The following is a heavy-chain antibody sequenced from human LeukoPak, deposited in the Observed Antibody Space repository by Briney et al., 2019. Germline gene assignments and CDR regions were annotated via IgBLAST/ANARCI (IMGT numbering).Heavy chain of an antibody. J-gene: IGHJ1*01. CDR3: ARGIIVGATKGYFQH. Sequence: ASVKVSCKASGYTFTSYGISWVRQAPGQRLEWMGWINAGNGNTKYSQKFQGRATITRDTSASTAYMELSSLRSEDTAVYYCARGIIVGATKGYFQHWGQGTLVTVSS. CDR1: GYTFTSYG. CDR2: INAGNGNT. D-gene: IGHD1-26*01. V-gene: IGHV1-3*01.